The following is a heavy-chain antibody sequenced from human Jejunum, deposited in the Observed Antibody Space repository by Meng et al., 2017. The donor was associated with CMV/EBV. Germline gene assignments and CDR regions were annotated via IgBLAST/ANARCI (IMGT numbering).Heavy chain of an antibody. V-gene: IGHV3-7*01. Sequence: FSSYWMSWVRQAPGKGLEWVANIKHDGSGRYYVDSVKGRFTISRDNAKNSLYLHMSSLRAEDTAVYYCAREEYDFWSGYSRCFDSWGQGTLVTVSS. J-gene: IGHJ4*02. D-gene: IGHD3-3*01. CDR3: AREEYDFWSGYSRCFDS. CDR2: IKHDGSGR. CDR1: FSSYW.